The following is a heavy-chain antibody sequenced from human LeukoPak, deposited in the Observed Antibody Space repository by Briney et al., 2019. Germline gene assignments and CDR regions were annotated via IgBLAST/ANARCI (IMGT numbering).Heavy chain of an antibody. D-gene: IGHD6-13*01. V-gene: IGHV4-39*07. J-gene: IGHJ5*02. CDR3: ARVKRGSSWYGGVNWFDP. Sequence: SETLSLTCTVSGGSMSSNTYYWGWIRQPPGKGLEWIGTIYYSGSTYYNPSLKSRVTISADTSKNQFSLKLSSVTAAHTAVYYCARVKRGSSWYGGVNWFDPWGQGTLVTVSS. CDR1: GGSMSSNTYY. CDR2: IYYSGST.